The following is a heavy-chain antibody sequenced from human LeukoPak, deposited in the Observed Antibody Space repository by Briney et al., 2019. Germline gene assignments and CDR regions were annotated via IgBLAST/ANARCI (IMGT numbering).Heavy chain of an antibody. CDR1: GFTFSSYA. J-gene: IGHJ4*02. Sequence: PGGSLRLSCSPPGFTFSSYAMHWVRQAPGKGLEYVSTISSSGGSTYYADSVKGRFTISRDNSKNTLYLQMSSLRAEDTAVYYCVKRPYCGGDCYYFDYWGQGTLVTVSS. D-gene: IGHD2-21*02. CDR3: VKRPYCGGDCYYFDY. CDR2: ISSSGGST. V-gene: IGHV3-64D*06.